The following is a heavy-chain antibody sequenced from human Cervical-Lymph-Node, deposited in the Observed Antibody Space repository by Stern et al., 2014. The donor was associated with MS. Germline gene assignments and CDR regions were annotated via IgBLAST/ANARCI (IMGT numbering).Heavy chain of an antibody. D-gene: IGHD1-26*01. CDR1: GYTFTAY. CDR2: ISPKTGSA. V-gene: IGHV1-2*02. Sequence: MQLVESGAEVERPGASVKVSCKASGYTFTAYLMGWISPKTGSATYAQKFQDRVTMTRDTSINTGYMEVSSLRSDDTAVYYCARDRGSYSDYWGQGTLVAVSS. CDR3: ARDRGSYSDY. J-gene: IGHJ4*02.